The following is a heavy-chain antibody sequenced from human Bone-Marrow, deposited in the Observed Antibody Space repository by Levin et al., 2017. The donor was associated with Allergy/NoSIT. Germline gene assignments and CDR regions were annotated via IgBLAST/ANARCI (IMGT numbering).Heavy chain of an antibody. J-gene: IGHJ4*02. V-gene: IGHV3-23*01. CDR2: ISGSGGST. D-gene: IGHD5-12*01. CDR3: AKVVDIVAPPGHYFDY. CDR1: GFTFSSYA. Sequence: PGGSLRLSCAASGFTFSSYAMSWVRQAPGKGLEWVSAISGSGGSTYYADSVKGRFTISRDNSKNTLYLQMNSLRADDTAVYYCAKVVDIVAPPGHYFDYWGQGTLVTVSS.